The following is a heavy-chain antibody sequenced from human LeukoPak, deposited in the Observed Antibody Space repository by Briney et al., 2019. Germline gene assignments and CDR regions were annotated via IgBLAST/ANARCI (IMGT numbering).Heavy chain of an antibody. CDR2: MNPSGGST. J-gene: IGHJ4*02. CDR1: GYTFTSYY. D-gene: IGHD3-10*01. V-gene: IGHV1-46*01. Sequence: ASVKVSCKASGYTFTSYYMHWVRQAPGQGLEGMGIMNPSGGSTSYAQKFQGRVTMTRDTSTSTVYMELSSLRSEDTAVYYCARGAKTYYYGSGSYFFGYWGQGTLVTVSS. CDR3: ARGAKTYYYGSGSYFFGY.